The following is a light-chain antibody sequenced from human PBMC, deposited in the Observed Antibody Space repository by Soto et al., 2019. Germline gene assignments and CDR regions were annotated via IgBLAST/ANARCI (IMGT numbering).Light chain of an antibody. CDR2: EVS. V-gene: IGLV2-8*01. CDR1: SSDVGGYNY. Sequence: QSVLTQPPSASGSPGQSVTISCTGISSDVGGYNYVSWYQQHPGKAPKLMIYEVSKRPSGVPDRFSGSKSGNTASLTVSGLQAEDEADYYCSSYAGSNNFGVFGTGTKVAVL. J-gene: IGLJ1*01. CDR3: SSYAGSNNFGV.